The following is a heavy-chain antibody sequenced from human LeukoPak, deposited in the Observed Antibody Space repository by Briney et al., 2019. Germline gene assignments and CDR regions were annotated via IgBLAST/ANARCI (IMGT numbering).Heavy chain of an antibody. V-gene: IGHV4-39*01. D-gene: IGHD7-27*01. Sequence: SETLSLTCTVSGGSISSSSYYWGWIRQPPGRGLEWIGTIYYSGRTYYNPSLKSRVTISVDTSKNQFSLKLSSVTATDTAVYYCARQGLGIWNWFDPWGQGTLVTVSS. CDR3: ARQGLGIWNWFDP. J-gene: IGHJ5*02. CDR1: GGSISSSSYY. CDR2: IYYSGRT.